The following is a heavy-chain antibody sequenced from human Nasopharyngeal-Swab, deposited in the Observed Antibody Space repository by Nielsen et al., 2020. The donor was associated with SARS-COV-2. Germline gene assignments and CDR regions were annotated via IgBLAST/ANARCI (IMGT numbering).Heavy chain of an antibody. Sequence: WIRQPPGKGLEWIGSIYHSGSTYYNPSLKSRVTISVDKSKNQFSLKLRSVTAADTAVYYCARVLYNYYYYYYMDVWGKGTTVTVSS. CDR2: IYHSGST. V-gene: IGHV4-38-2*02. CDR3: ARVLYNYYYYYYMDV. J-gene: IGHJ6*03. D-gene: IGHD2-8*01.